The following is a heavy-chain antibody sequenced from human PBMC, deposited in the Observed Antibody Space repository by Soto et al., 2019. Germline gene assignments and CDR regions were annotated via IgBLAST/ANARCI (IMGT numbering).Heavy chain of an antibody. CDR1: GGSFSGYY. J-gene: IGHJ6*02. V-gene: IGHV4-34*01. CDR3: ARSYYDYVWGSYPYIMDV. CDR2: INHSGST. Sequence: SETLSLTCAVYGGSFSGYYWSWIRQPPGKGLEWIGEINHSGSTNYNPSLKSRVTISVDTSKNQFSLKLSSVTAADTAVYYCARSYYDYVWGSYPYIMDVWGQGTTVTVSS. D-gene: IGHD3-16*01.